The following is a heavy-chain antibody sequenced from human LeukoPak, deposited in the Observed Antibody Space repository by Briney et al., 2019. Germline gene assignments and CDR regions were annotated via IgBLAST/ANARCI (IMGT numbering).Heavy chain of an antibody. CDR1: GGSFRGYY. V-gene: IGHV4-34*01. J-gene: IGHJ4*02. CDR2: INHSRST. D-gene: IGHD1-26*01. Sequence: SETLSLTCAVYGGSFRGYYWSWIRQPPGQGLEWLGEINHSRSTNYNPSLMSRITISVDTSKNQFSLKLSSVTAADTAVYYCARAPNSGSYHDYWGQGTLVTVSS. CDR3: ARAPNSGSYHDY.